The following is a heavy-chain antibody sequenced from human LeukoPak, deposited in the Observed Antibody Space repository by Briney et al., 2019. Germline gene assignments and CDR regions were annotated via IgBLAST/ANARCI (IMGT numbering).Heavy chain of an antibody. CDR1: GVSISSSRYY. J-gene: IGHJ5*02. V-gene: IGHV4-39*02. Sequence: SETLSLTCTVAGVSISSSRYYWGWIRQSPGRGLEWIGSIYYTGGTYYNPSLESRVTIYVDTSKNHFSLKLSSVTAADTAVYYCAPGSTGGTRGSWFDPWGQGILVTVCS. CDR3: APGSTGGTRGSWFDP. CDR2: IYYTGGT. D-gene: IGHD2-8*02.